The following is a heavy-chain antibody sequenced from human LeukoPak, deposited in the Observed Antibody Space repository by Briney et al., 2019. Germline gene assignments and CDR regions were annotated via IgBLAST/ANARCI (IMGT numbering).Heavy chain of an antibody. J-gene: IGHJ6*02. D-gene: IGHD1-7*01. Sequence: ASVKVSCKASGYTLTGYYMHWVRQAPGQGLEWMGWINPNSGGTNYAQKFQGWVTMTRDTSISTAYMELSRLRSDDTAVYYCARDRGDWNYPYYYYYGMDVWGQGTTVTVSS. CDR1: GYTLTGYY. CDR2: INPNSGGT. CDR3: ARDRGDWNYPYYYYYGMDV. V-gene: IGHV1-2*04.